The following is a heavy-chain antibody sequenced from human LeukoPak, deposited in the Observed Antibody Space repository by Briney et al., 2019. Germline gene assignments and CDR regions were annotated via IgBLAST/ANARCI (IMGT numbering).Heavy chain of an antibody. CDR3: ARERTGIADN. Sequence: PSETLSLTCTVSGVSISSYYWSWIRQPPGQGLEWIGYIYYSGSTNYNPSLKSRVTISVDTSKNQFSLKLSSVTAADTAVYYCARERTGIADNWGQGTLITVSS. CDR1: GVSISSYY. V-gene: IGHV4-59*01. J-gene: IGHJ4*02. D-gene: IGHD6-13*01. CDR2: IYYSGST.